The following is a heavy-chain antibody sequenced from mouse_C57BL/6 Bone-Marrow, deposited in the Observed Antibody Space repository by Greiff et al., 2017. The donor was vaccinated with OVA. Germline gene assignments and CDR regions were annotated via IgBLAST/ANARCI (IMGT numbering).Heavy chain of an antibody. V-gene: IGHV1-15*01. CDR1: GYTFTDYE. Sequence: QVQLQESGAELVRPGASVTLSCKASGYTFTDYEMHWVKQTPVHGLEWIGAIDPETGGTAYNQKFKGKAILTADKSSSTAYMELRSLTSEDSAVYYCTITAVGATRGFAYWGRGTLVTVSA. J-gene: IGHJ3*01. D-gene: IGHD1-1*01. CDR3: TITAVGATRGFAY. CDR2: IDPETGGT.